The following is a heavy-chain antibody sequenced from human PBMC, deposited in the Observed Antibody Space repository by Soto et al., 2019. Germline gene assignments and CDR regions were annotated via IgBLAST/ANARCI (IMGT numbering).Heavy chain of an antibody. Sequence: PSETLSLTCSFSGDSFTSYYFTWIRQPPEKGLEWIGEINHSGSTNYNPSLKSRVTISVDTSKNQFSLKMSSVTAADTAVYYCARGSHCSGGSCYLTWGQGTLVTVSS. CDR1: GDSFTSYY. J-gene: IGHJ4*02. V-gene: IGHV4-34*01. CDR3: ARGSHCSGGSCYLT. D-gene: IGHD2-15*01. CDR2: INHSGST.